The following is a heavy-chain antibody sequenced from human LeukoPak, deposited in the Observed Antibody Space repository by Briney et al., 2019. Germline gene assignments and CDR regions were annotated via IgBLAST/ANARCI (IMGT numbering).Heavy chain of an antibody. CDR3: ASEGADAFDI. D-gene: IGHD3-16*01. Sequence: GGSLRLSCAASGFTFSSYEMNWVRQAPGKGLEWVSYISSSGSTIYYADSVKGRFTISRDNAKNSLYLRMNSLRAEDTAFYYCASEGADAFDIWVQGTMVTVSS. CDR2: ISSSGSTI. CDR1: GFTFSSYE. J-gene: IGHJ3*02. V-gene: IGHV3-48*03.